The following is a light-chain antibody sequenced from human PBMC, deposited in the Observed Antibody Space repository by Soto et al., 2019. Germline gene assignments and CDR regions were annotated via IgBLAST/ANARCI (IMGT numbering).Light chain of an antibody. CDR1: QTVDNF. J-gene: IGKJ1*01. CDR2: DAT. Sequence: IVLTQSPVIVSLSPGERATLSCRASQTVDNFLAWYQLKPGKAPRLLIYDATKRASGIPVRFTGSGSGTDFTLTISSLEPEDFAVYYCHQRQSWPRTFGQGTKVDI. CDR3: HQRQSWPRT. V-gene: IGKV3-11*01.